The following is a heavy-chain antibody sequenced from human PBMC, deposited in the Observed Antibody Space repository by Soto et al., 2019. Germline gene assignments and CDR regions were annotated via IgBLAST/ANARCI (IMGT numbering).Heavy chain of an antibody. CDR2: IYYSGNT. D-gene: IGHD2-21*01. Sequence: KTSETLSLTCTVSGGSISSYYWHWIRQPPGKGLEWIGYIYYSGNTRYNPSLNSRATLSVDASKNQLSLKLSSVTAADTAVYFCARAAYCGGECYYYFDYWGQGARVTVSS. CDR1: GGSISSYY. CDR3: ARAAYCGGECYYYFDY. J-gene: IGHJ4*02. V-gene: IGHV4-59*01.